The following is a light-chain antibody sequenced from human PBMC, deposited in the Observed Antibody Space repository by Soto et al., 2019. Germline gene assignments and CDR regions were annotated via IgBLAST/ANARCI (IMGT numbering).Light chain of an antibody. CDR3: QQYNTFSRT. CDR1: QSLGNW. J-gene: IGKJ1*01. Sequence: IQVTQSPSTLSASVGDRVTITCRASQSLGNWLAWYQQKPGKAPRLLIYDGSNLESGVPLRFSGSGSGSEFTLTINSLQPDDSATYYCQQYNTFSRTFGQGTKVE. V-gene: IGKV1-5*01. CDR2: DGS.